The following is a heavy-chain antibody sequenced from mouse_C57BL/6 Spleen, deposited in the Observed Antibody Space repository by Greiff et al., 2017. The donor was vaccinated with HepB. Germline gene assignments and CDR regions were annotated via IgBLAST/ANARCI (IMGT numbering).Heavy chain of an antibody. V-gene: IGHV1-82*01. J-gene: IGHJ3*01. CDR3: ARERLHYDGAWFAY. CDR2: IYPGDGDT. CDR1: GYAFSSSW. Sequence: VKLQESGPELVKPGASVKISCKASGYAFSSSWMNWVKQRPGKGLEWIGRIYPGDGDTNYNGKFKGKATLTADKSSSTAYTQLSSLTSEDSAVYFCARERLHYDGAWFAYWGQQTLVTVSA. D-gene: IGHD1-2*01.